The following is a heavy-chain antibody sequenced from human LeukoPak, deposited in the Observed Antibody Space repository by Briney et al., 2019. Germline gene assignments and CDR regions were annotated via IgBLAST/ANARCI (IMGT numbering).Heavy chain of an antibody. CDR3: AKQSSPGQYSSSWYYFDY. V-gene: IGHV3-23*01. J-gene: IGHJ4*02. CDR1: GFSFSSYA. Sequence: GGCLRLSCAASGFSFSSYAMSWVRQAPGKGLEWVSAISGSGGSTYYADSVKGRFTISRDNSKNTLYLQMNSLRAEDTAVYYCAKQSSPGQYSSSWYYFDYWGQGTLVTVSS. D-gene: IGHD6-13*01. CDR2: ISGSGGST.